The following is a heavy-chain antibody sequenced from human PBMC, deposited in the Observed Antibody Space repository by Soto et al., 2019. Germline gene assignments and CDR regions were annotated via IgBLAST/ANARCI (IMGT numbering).Heavy chain of an antibody. Sequence: QVQLQESGPGLVKPSQTLSLTCTVSGGSISSGGYYWSWIRQHPGKGLEWIGYIYHSGSTYYNPSLKSRVTISVDTSKNQFSLKLSSVTVADTAVYYCARAFDDSGAQFDYWGQGTLVTVSS. CDR2: IYHSGST. CDR1: GGSISSGGYY. V-gene: IGHV4-31*03. CDR3: ARAFDDSGAQFDY. D-gene: IGHD4-17*01. J-gene: IGHJ4*02.